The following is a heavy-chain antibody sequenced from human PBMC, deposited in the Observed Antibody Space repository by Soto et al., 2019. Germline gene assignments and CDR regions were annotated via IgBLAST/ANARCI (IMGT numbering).Heavy chain of an antibody. D-gene: IGHD2-15*01. CDR1: VFIFINYS. Sequence: WLCXRLSWSAAVFIFINYSMILFRHAPGKGLELLSGIGGRGTRAYYADSVKGRFAISRYNSENTVFLQLNSLSADDTAVYFCAPSTYLARRGALQELWGPGTLVKVYS. CDR3: APSTYLARRGALQEL. V-gene: IGHV3-23*01. CDR2: IGGRGTRA. J-gene: IGHJ4*02.